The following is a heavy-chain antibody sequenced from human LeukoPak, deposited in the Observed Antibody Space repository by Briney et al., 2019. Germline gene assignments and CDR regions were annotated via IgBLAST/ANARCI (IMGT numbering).Heavy chain of an antibody. J-gene: IGHJ4*02. CDR2: INPNSGGT. CDR3: ARGPHWDPHFHY. CDR1: GFTFTAYY. V-gene: IGHV1-2*02. Sequence: ASVKVSCKASGFTFTAYYMHWVRQAPGQGLEWMGWINPNSGGTNYAQKFQGRVTMTRDTSISTAYRELSRLRSDDTAVYYCARGPHWDPHFHYWGQGTLVTVSS. D-gene: IGHD7-27*01.